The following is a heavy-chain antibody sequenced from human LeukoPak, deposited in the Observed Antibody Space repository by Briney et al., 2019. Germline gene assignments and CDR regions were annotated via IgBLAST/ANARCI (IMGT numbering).Heavy chain of an antibody. D-gene: IGHD6-6*01. J-gene: IGHJ4*02. CDR1: GFTFSSYW. V-gene: IGHV3-74*01. Sequence: PGGSLRLSCAASGFTFSSYWMHWVRQAPGKGLVWVSRINSDGSSTSYADSVKGRFTISRDNAKNTLYLQMNSLRAEDTAVYYCAKDRIAARYFDYWGQGTLVTVSS. CDR3: AKDRIAARYFDY. CDR2: INSDGSST.